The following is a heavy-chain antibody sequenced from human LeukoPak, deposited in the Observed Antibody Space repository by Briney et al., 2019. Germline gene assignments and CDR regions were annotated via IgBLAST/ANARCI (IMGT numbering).Heavy chain of an antibody. J-gene: IGHJ4*02. D-gene: IGHD6-13*01. CDR1: GGSFSGYY. Sequence: SETLSLTCAVYGGSFSGYYWSWIRQPPGKGLEWIGEINHSGSTNYNPSLKSRVTISVDTSKNQFSLKLSSVTAADTAVYHCASHSSWRSYYFDYWGQGTLVTVSS. V-gene: IGHV4-34*01. CDR3: ASHSSWRSYYFDY. CDR2: INHSGST.